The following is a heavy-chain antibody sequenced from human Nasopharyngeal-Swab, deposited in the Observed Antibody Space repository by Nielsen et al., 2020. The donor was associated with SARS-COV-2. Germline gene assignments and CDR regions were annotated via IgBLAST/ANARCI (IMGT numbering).Heavy chain of an antibody. V-gene: IGHV3-74*01. CDR1: GIIFRSYW. Sequence: GESLKISCAASGIIFRSYWMHWVRQAPGKGPVWVSRINSVGSATDYADSVKGRFTISRDNAKNMLYLQMNSLRSDDTAVYYCAGGSGYPNPTLDYWGQGTLVTVSS. CDR3: AGGSGYPNPTLDY. J-gene: IGHJ4*02. D-gene: IGHD5-12*01. CDR2: INSVGSAT.